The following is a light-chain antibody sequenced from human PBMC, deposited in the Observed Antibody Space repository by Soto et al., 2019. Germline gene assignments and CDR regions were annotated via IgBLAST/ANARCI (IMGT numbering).Light chain of an antibody. CDR2: GAS. V-gene: IGKV3-11*01. J-gene: IGKJ5*01. Sequence: EIVLTQSPATLSLSPGDTATLSCRASQSVTRYLAWYQHKPGQAPRLLIYGASNRATGIPARFSGSGSGTDFTLTISSLEPEDFAVYCCQQRSNWPLITFGQGTRLEIK. CDR1: QSVTRY. CDR3: QQRSNWPLIT.